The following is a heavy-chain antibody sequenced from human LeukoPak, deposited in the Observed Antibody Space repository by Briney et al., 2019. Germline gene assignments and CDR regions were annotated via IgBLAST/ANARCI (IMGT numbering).Heavy chain of an antibody. J-gene: IGHJ4*02. Sequence: PGGSLRLSCAASGFTFSSYDMNWVRQAPGKGLEWVSYISTISSTKYYADSVKGRFTISRDNAKNSLYLQMNSLRDEDTAVYYCARAPPNDYDSAGYYAPFDCWGQGILVTVSS. D-gene: IGHD3-22*01. CDR1: GFTFSSYD. CDR3: ARAPPNDYDSAGYYAPFDC. CDR2: ISTISSTK. V-gene: IGHV3-48*02.